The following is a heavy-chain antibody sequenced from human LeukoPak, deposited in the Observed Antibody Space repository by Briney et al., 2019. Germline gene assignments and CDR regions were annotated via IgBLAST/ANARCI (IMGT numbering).Heavy chain of an antibody. D-gene: IGHD5-18*01. CDR2: INPSGGST. Sequence: ASVKVSSKASGYTFTSYYMHWVRQAPGQGLEWMGIINPSGGSTSYAQKFQGRVTMTRDTSTSTVYMELSSLRSEDTAVYYCARDAVVDTAMVTFDYWGQGTLVTVSS. CDR3: ARDAVVDTAMVTFDY. V-gene: IGHV1-46*01. J-gene: IGHJ4*02. CDR1: GYTFTSYY.